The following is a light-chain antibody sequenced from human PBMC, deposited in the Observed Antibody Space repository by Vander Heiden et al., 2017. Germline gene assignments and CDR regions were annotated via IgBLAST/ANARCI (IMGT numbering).Light chain of an antibody. Sequence: DIQMTQSPSTLSASVGDRVTITCRASQSINSWLAWYQQKPGKAPNLLIYKASSLESGVPSRFSGSGSGTEFTLTTSSLQPDDFATYYCQQYESSPLTFGGGTKVEIK. CDR1: QSINSW. CDR2: KAS. V-gene: IGKV1-5*03. J-gene: IGKJ4*01. CDR3: QQYESSPLT.